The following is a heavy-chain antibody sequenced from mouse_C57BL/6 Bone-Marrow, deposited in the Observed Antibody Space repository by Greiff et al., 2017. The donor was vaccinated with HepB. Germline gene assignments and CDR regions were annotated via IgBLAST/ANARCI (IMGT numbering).Heavy chain of an antibody. CDR2: IYPRSGNT. CDR3: ARSLYYYYAMDY. J-gene: IGHJ4*01. D-gene: IGHD1-1*01. V-gene: IGHV1-81*01. CDR1: GYTFTSYG. Sequence: QVQLKQSGAELARPGASVKLSCKASGYTFTSYGISWVKQRTGQGLEWIGEIYPRSGNTYYNEKFKGKATLTADKSSSTAYMELRSLTSEDSAVYFCARSLYYYYAMDYWGQGTSVTVSS.